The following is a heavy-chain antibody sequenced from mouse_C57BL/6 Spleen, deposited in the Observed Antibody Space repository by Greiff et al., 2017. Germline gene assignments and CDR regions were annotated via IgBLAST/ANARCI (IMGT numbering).Heavy chain of an antibody. V-gene: IGHV1-26*01. CDR2: INPNNGGT. Sequence: VQLQQSGPELVKPGASVKISCKASVYTFTDYYMNWVKQSHGKSLEWIGDINPNNGGTSYNQKFKGKATLTVDKSSSTAYMELRSLTSEDSAVYYCARFVMDYWGQGTSVTVSS. J-gene: IGHJ4*01. CDR1: VYTFTDYY. CDR3: ARFVMDY.